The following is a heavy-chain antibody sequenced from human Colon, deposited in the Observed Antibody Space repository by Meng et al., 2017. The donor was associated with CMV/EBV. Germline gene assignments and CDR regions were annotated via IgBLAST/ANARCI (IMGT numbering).Heavy chain of an antibody. D-gene: IGHD3-16*01. CDR3: ARGAYTSAHYFDF. V-gene: IGHV3-7*01. J-gene: IGHJ4*02. CDR1: GFTFSSYW. CDR2: IKQDGSEK. Sequence: GESLKISCAASGFTFSSYWMSWVRQAPGKGLEWVANIKQDGSEKYYVDSVKGRFTVSRDNAKNSLYLQMDNLRVEDTATYYCARGAYTSAHYFDFWGQGTLVTVSS.